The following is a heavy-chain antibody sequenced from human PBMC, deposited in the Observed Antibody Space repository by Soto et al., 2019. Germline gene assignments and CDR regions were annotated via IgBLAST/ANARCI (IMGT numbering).Heavy chain of an antibody. CDR3: ARGGGVDTAMGGNWFDP. D-gene: IGHD5-18*01. CDR2: INHSGST. V-gene: IGHV4-34*01. J-gene: IGHJ5*02. CDR1: GGSFSGYY. Sequence: SETLSLTCAVYGGSFSGYYWSWIRQPPGKGLEWIGEINHSGSTNYNPSLKSRVTTSVDTSKNQFSLKLSSVTAADTAVYYCARGGGVDTAMGGNWFDPWGQGTLVTVSS.